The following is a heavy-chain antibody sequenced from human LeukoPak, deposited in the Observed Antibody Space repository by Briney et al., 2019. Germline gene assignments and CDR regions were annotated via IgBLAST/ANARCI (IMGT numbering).Heavy chain of an antibody. CDR1: GDSVSSNSAA. CDR2: TYYRSKWYN. Sequence: SQTLSLTCAISGDSVSSNSAAWNWIRQSPSRGLEWLGRTYYRSKWYNDYAVSVKSRITISPDTSKNQFSLQLNSVTPEDTAVYYCARAYCSSTSCYVWAFDIWGQGTMVTVSS. J-gene: IGHJ3*02. V-gene: IGHV6-1*01. D-gene: IGHD2-2*01. CDR3: ARAYCSSTSCYVWAFDI.